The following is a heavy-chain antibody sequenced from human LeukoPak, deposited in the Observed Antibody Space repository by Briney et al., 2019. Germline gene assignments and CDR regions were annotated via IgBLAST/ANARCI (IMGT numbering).Heavy chain of an antibody. J-gene: IGHJ5*02. CDR3: ARGYCSGGSCQYNWFDP. Sequence: SETLSLTCAVYGGSFSGYYWSWLRQPPRKGLEWLGEINHSGSTNYNPSLKSRVTISVDTSKNQFSLKLSSVTAADTAVYYCARGYCSGGSCQYNWFDPWGQGTLVTVSS. CDR1: GGSFSGYY. D-gene: IGHD2-15*01. V-gene: IGHV4-34*01. CDR2: INHSGST.